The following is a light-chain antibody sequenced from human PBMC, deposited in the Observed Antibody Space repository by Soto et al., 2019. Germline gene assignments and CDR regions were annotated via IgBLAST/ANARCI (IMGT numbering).Light chain of an antibody. CDR3: QQYNNYWT. CDR2: DAS. V-gene: IGKV1-5*01. CDR1: QSISSW. J-gene: IGKJ1*01. Sequence: DIQMTQSPSTLCASVGDRVTITCRASQSISSWLAWYQQKPGKAPKVLIYDASSLESGVPSRFSGSGSGTEFSFTISSLQPDDFATYYCQQYNNYWTFGQGTRVEIK.